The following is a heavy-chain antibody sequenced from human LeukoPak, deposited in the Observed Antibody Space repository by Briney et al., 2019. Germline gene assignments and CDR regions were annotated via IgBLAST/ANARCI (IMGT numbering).Heavy chain of an antibody. CDR3: STDSGLFGTIPPI. CDR1: GYTLTELS. V-gene: IGHV1-24*01. Sequence: ASVKVSCKVSGYTLTELSIHGVRQPPGKGLAWMGGFASGDGETFFAQKFQDRLTMTEDTSTDIAYMELSSLRSEDSAVYYCSTDSGLFGTIPPIWGQGTMVTVSS. J-gene: IGHJ3*02. D-gene: IGHD1-7*01. CDR2: FASGDGET.